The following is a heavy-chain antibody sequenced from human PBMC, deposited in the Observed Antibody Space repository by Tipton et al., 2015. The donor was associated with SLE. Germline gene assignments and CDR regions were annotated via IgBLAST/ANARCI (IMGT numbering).Heavy chain of an antibody. CDR3: ARVSDYDDWYFDL. J-gene: IGHJ2*01. CDR2: INHSGST. D-gene: IGHD3-22*01. Sequence: TLSLTCAVSDDSISSGAFYWSWIRQPPGKGLEWIGEINHSGSTNYNPSLKSRVTISVDTSKNQFSLKLSSVTAADTAVYYCARVSDYDDWYFDLWGRGTLVTVSS. V-gene: IGHV4-34*01. CDR1: DDSISSGAFY.